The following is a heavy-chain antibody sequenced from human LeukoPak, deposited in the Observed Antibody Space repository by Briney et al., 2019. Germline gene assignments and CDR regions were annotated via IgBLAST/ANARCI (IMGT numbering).Heavy chain of an antibody. CDR3: AKRGVVIRVILVGFHKEAYYFDS. CDR1: GITLSNYA. Sequence: GGSLRLSCAVSGITLSNYAMTWVRQAPGKGLEWVAGISGSGGGTNYADSVKGRFTISRDNYKNTLYLQMNSLGAEDTAVYFCAKRGVVIRVILVGFHKEAYYFDSWGQGALVTISS. J-gene: IGHJ4*02. CDR2: ISGSGGGT. V-gene: IGHV3-23*01. D-gene: IGHD3-22*01.